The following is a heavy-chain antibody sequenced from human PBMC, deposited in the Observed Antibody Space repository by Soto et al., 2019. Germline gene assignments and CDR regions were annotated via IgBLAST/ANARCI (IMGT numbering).Heavy chain of an antibody. CDR1: GFTSSSDS. CDR2: INSDGSST. D-gene: IGHD5-18*01. V-gene: IGHV3-74*01. CDR3: ARGGDSHRDLHSCPASRSSDL. Sequence: RMSCAASGFTSSSDSVHWVRQAPGKGLVWVSRINSDGSSTSYADSVKGRFTISRDNAKNTLYLQMNSLRAEDTAVYYCARGGDSHRDLHSCPASRSSDL. J-gene: IGHJ2*01.